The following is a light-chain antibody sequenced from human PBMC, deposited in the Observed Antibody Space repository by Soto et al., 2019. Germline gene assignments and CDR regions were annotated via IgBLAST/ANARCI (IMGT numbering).Light chain of an antibody. J-gene: IGLJ2*01. V-gene: IGLV2-11*01. CDR1: SSDVGGYNY. Sequence: QSVLTQPHSVSGSPGQSVTISCTGTSSDVGGYNYVSWYQQHPGKAPKLMIYDVSKRPSGVPDRFSGSKSGNTASLTISGLQAEDEADYYCCSYAGSYTSSFGGGTKVTVL. CDR2: DVS. CDR3: CSYAGSYTSS.